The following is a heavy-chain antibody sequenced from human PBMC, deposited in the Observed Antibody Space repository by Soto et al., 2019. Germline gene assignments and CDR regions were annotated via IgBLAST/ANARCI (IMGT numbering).Heavy chain of an antibody. CDR3: ASLVDSEAARRGGYYYYYMDV. Sequence: GASVKVSCKASGYTFTTYYIHWVRQAPGQGLEWMGVINPSGGGTNYAQKFQGRVTMTTDTSTSTAYMELRSLRSDDTAVYYCASLVDSEAARRGGYYYYYMDVWGKGTTVTVSS. J-gene: IGHJ6*03. D-gene: IGHD6-6*01. CDR1: GYTFTTYY. CDR2: INPSGGGT. V-gene: IGHV1-46*01.